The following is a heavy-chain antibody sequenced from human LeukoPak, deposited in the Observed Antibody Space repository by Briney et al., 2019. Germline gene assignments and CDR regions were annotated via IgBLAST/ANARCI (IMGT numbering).Heavy chain of an antibody. CDR3: ARQDGNSKYYFDY. CDR1: GYTFINYW. D-gene: IGHD1-1*01. J-gene: IGHJ4*02. Sequence: PGESLKISCKGSGYTFINYWIAWVRQMPGKGLEWMGIIYPGDSDTRYRPSFQGQVTISVDKSISTAYLQWSSLKASDTAMYYCARQDGNSKYYFDYWGQGTLVTVSS. V-gene: IGHV5-51*01. CDR2: IYPGDSDT.